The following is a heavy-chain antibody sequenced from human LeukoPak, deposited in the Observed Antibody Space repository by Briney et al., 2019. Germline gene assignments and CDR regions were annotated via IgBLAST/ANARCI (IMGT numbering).Heavy chain of an antibody. Sequence: GGSLRLSCAASEFTSSNYWMSWVRQAPGKGLEWVANIRQDGNDKKSVDSVKGRFTISRDNAKNSPYLQMNNLRAEDTAVYYCARDPYYYGSGSYEVWWGQGTLVTVSS. J-gene: IGHJ4*02. CDR1: EFTSSNYW. V-gene: IGHV3-7*01. D-gene: IGHD3-10*01. CDR2: IRQDGNDK. CDR3: ARDPYYYGSGSYEVW.